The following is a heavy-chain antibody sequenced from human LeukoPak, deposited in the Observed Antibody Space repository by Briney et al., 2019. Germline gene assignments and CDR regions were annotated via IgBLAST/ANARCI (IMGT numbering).Heavy chain of an antibody. CDR2: ISGSGGST. CDR1: GFTFSSYA. V-gene: IGHV3-23*01. CDR3: VKDIVVVPAAISNNWFDP. J-gene: IGHJ5*02. Sequence: GGSLRLSCAASGFTFSSYAMSWVRQAPGKGLEWVSAISGSGGSTYYADSVKGRFTISRDNSKNTLYLQMNSLRAEDTAVYYCVKDIVVVPAAISNNWFDPWGQGTLVTVSS. D-gene: IGHD2-2*01.